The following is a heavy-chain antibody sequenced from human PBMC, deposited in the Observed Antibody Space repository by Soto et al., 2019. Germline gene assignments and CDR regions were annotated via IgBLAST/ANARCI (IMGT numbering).Heavy chain of an antibody. V-gene: IGHV1-18*01. J-gene: IGHJ4*02. D-gene: IGHD3-16*01. CDR2: ISGHKGNR. Sequence: QVQLVQSGAEVKKPGASVKVSCKASGYTFTSYNTAWVRQAPGQGLEWMGWISGHKGNRKYAQKLQGRVTMTTDTSTSTAYMDLRSLRSDDTAAYYCARDHGGGITFEWGQGTLVTVSS. CDR1: GYTFTSYN. CDR3: ARDHGGGITFE.